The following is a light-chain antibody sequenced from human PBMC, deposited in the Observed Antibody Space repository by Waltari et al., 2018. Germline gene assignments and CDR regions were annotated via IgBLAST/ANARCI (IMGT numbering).Light chain of an antibody. J-gene: IGKJ5*01. V-gene: IGKV1-39*01. CDR3: QQSYSPPPIT. Sequence: DIRLTQSPSHLSASVGDRVTITCRASQDVQKSLNWYQQKPGKAPKLLIYAGSSLQSGVPLRFSGSGFGTDFTLTITSLQPEDFGSYYCQQSYSPPPITFGQGTRLEIK. CDR1: QDVQKS. CDR2: AGS.